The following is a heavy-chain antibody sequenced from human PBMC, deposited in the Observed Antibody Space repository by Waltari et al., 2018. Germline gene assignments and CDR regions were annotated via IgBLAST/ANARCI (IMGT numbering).Heavy chain of an antibody. CDR3: ARARGVVVVVAALEFDY. Sequence: QVQLVQSGAEVKKPGSSVKVSCKASGGTFSSYAISWVRQAPGQGLEWMGGSIPIFGTANYAQKCQGRVTITADESTSTAYMELSSLRSEDTAVYYCARARGVVVVVAALEFDYWGQGTLVTVSS. CDR1: GGTFSSYA. D-gene: IGHD2-15*01. V-gene: IGHV1-69*01. CDR2: SIPIFGTA. J-gene: IGHJ4*02.